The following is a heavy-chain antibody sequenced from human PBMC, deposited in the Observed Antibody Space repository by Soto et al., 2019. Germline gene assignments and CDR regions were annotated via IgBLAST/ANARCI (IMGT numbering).Heavy chain of an antibody. CDR2: INHSGST. CDR3: ARIRGPFDY. Sequence: SETLSLTCAVYGGSFSGYYWSWIRQPPGKGLEWIGEINHSGSTNYNPSLKSRVTISVDTSKNQFSLKLSSVTAADTAVYYCARIRGPFDYWGQGTLVTVSS. J-gene: IGHJ4*02. CDR1: GGSFSGYY. D-gene: IGHD3-16*01. V-gene: IGHV4-34*01.